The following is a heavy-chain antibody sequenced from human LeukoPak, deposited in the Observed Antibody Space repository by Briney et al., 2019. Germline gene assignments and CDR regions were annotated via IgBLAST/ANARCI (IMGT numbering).Heavy chain of an antibody. D-gene: IGHD2-2*01. V-gene: IGHV1-46*01. J-gene: IGHJ5*02. CDR2: INPSGGST. CDR3: ARDRKCSSTSCHPPNWFDP. Sequence: GASVKVSCKASGYTFTSYYMHWVRQAPGQGLEWMGIINPSGGSTSYAQKFQGRVTMTRDTSTSTVYMELSSLRSEDTAVYYCARDRKCSSTSCHPPNWFDPWGQGTLVTVSS. CDR1: GYTFTSYY.